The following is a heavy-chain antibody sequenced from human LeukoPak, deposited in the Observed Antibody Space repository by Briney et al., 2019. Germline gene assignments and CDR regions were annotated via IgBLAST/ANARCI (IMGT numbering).Heavy chain of an antibody. CDR1: GGSISSSSYY. Sequence: PSETLSLTCTVSGGSISSSSYYWGWIRQPPGKGLEWIGSIYYGGSTYYNPSLKGRVTISVDTSKNQFSLKVSSVTAADTAVYYCARVRRDCSSTSCYYNWFDPWGQGTLVTVSS. J-gene: IGHJ5*02. CDR2: IYYGGST. V-gene: IGHV4-39*07. CDR3: ARVRRDCSSTSCYYNWFDP. D-gene: IGHD2-2*01.